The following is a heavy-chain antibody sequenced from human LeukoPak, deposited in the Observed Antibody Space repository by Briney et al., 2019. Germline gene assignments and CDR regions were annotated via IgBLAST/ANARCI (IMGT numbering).Heavy chain of an antibody. J-gene: IGHJ6*02. CDR1: GYTFISYG. Sequence: ASVKVSCKASGYTFISYGISWVRQAPGQGLEWMGWISAYNGNTNYAQKLQGRVTMTTDTSTSTAYMELRSLRSDDTAVYYCARDAEYSSGWYSRVSYYYYGMDVWGQGTTVTVSS. V-gene: IGHV1-18*01. CDR2: ISAYNGNT. D-gene: IGHD6-19*01. CDR3: ARDAEYSSGWYSRVSYYYYGMDV.